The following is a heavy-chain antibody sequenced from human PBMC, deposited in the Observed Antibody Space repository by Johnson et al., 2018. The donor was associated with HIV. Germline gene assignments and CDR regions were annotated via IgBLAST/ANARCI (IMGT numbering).Heavy chain of an antibody. V-gene: IGHV3-30*04. CDR1: GFTFSSYA. CDR2: ISYDGSNK. D-gene: IGHD3-16*01. CDR3: ARGSRYTHDNDDVYLLHAFDI. Sequence: VQLVASGGGVVQPGRSLRLSCAASGFTFSSYAMHWVRQAPGKGLEWVAVISYDGSNKYYADSVKGRFTISRDSSKNTLYLQVNSLRAEDTAVYYCARGSRYTHDNDDVYLLHAFDIWGQGTVVTVSS. J-gene: IGHJ3*02.